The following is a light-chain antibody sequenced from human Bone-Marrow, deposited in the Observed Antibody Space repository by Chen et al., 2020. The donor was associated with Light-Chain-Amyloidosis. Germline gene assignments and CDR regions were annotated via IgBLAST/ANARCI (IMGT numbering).Light chain of an antibody. J-gene: IGKJ2*01. CDR1: QTIRNY. CDR3: QQSSSTFYT. V-gene: IGKV1-39*01. Sequence: DIQMTQSPSSLSASVGDRVTITCRANQTIRNYLHWYQQKPGKAPKLLIYTASRLRGGVPSRFSGRGSGTDFTLTINSLQPEDFATYYCQQSSSTFYTFGQGTKLE. CDR2: TAS.